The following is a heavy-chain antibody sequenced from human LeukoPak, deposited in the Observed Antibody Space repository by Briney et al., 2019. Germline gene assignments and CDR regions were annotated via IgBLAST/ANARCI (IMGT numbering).Heavy chain of an antibody. D-gene: IGHD7-27*01. J-gene: IGHJ3*02. CDR1: GYSISSGYY. CDR2: MYHSGST. V-gene: IGHV4-38-2*02. CDR3: ARANWGAPRDAFDI. Sequence: SETLSLTCSVSGYSISSGYYWGWIRQPPGKGLEWIGSMYHSGSTYYNPSLKSRVTISVDTSKNQFSLKLSSVTAADTAVNYCARANWGAPRDAFDIWGQGTMVTVSS.